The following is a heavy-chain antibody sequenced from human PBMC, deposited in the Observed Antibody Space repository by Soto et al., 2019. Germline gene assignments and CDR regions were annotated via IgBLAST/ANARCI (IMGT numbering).Heavy chain of an antibody. D-gene: IGHD3-3*01. V-gene: IGHV4-59*08. Sequence: SETLSLTCTVSGGSISSYYWSWIRQPPGKGLEWIGYINYSGSTTYNPSLRSRVTISVDTSKNQLSLKLSSVTATDTAVYYCARHVNRGAIFDYWGQGTLVTVSS. CDR1: GGSISSYY. CDR2: INYSGST. CDR3: ARHVNRGAIFDY. J-gene: IGHJ4*02.